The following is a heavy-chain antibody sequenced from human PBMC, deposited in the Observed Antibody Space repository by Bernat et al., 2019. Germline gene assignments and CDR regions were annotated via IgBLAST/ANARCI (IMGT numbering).Heavy chain of an antibody. CDR2: DWFLGRVA. CDR1: VFPFNYYG. V-gene: IGHV3-33*01. J-gene: IGHJ4*02. D-gene: IGHD3-22*01. CDR3: ARDSDTSSHYSNLDY. Sequence: QVQLVESGGGVVQPGTSLRLSCASSVFPFNYYGIPWVRQAPAKGLDWLAVDWFLGRVAYYAESVKGRFTTSRDNSKNTVYLQMNSLRAEDTALYFCARDSDTSSHYSNLDYWGLGTLVTVSS.